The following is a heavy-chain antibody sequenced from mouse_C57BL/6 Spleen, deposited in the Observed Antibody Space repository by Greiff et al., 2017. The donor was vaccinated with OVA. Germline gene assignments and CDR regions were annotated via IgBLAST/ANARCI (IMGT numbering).Heavy chain of an antibody. V-gene: IGHV1-26*01. CDR1: GYTFTDYY. CDR3: ARGGTHDYDYEAWFAD. CDR2: INPKNGGT. D-gene: IGHD2-4*01. Sequence: VQLQQSGPELVKPGASVKISCKASGYTFTDYYMNWVKQSHGKSLEWIGDINPKNGGTSYNQKFKGKATLTVDKSSSTAYMELRSLTSEDSAVYYCARGGTHDYDYEAWFADWGQGTLVTVSA. J-gene: IGHJ3*01.